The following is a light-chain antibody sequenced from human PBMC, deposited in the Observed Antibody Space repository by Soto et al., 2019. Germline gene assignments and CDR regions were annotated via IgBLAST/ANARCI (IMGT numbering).Light chain of an antibody. CDR2: GAS. Sequence: EIVLTQSPGTLSLSPVERATLSCRASQSVSSSYLAWYQQKPGQAPRLLIYGASTRATDIPARFSGSGSGTDFTLTISSLQSEDFAVYYCQQYNNWPLTFGGGTKVDI. J-gene: IGKJ4*01. CDR1: QSVSSSY. V-gene: IGKV3D-15*01. CDR3: QQYNNWPLT.